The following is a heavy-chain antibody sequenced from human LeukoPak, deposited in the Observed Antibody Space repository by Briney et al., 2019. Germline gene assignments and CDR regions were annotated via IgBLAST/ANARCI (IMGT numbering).Heavy chain of an antibody. J-gene: IGHJ4*02. D-gene: IGHD6-13*01. CDR3: ASTAAGPD. V-gene: IGHV3-21*01. CDR2: ISSSSSYI. CDR1: GFTFSNAW. Sequence: GGSLRLSCAASGFTFSNAWMSCVRQAPGKGLEWVSSISSSSSYIYYADSVKGRFPISRDNAKNSLYLQMNSLRAEDTAVYYCASTAAGPDWGQGTLVTVSS.